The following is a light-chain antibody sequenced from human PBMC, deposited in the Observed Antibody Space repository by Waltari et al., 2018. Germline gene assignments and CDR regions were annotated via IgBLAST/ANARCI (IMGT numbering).Light chain of an antibody. Sequence: EIVMTQSPATLSVSPGARATLSCRASQSVRNNLVWYQQKPGQAHRLLIYGASTRVTGIPARFSGSGSGTEFTLTISSLQSEDFAVYYCQQYNNWPPWTFGQGTKVEIK. CDR3: QQYNNWPPWT. CDR1: QSVRNN. CDR2: GAS. V-gene: IGKV3-15*01. J-gene: IGKJ1*01.